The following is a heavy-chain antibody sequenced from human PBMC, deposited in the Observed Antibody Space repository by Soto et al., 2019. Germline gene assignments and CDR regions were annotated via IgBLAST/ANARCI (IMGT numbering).Heavy chain of an antibody. D-gene: IGHD6-25*01. V-gene: IGHV1-69*01. J-gene: IGHJ3*01. CDR1: GGTFSSYA. CDR2: IIPIFGTA. Sequence: QGQLVQSGAEVKKPGSSVKVSCKASGGTFSSYAISWVRQAPGQGLEWMGGIIPIFGTANYAQQFQGRVPLTADESTSTAYMELSSLRSEDTGGYYCARELGGHCAVDVWGQGTRVPVAS. CDR3: ARELGGHCAVDV.